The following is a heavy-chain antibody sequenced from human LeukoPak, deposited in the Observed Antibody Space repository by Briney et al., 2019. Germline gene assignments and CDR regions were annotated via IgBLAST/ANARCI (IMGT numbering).Heavy chain of an antibody. J-gene: IGHJ4*02. Sequence: ASVKVSFKASGYPFTNYYMHWVRQAPGQGLEWMGIINPSGGSTNYAQKFQGRVTMTRDTSTSTVYMELSSLRSEDTAVYYCGRDQGYSGYDSPDYWGQGTLVTVSS. V-gene: IGHV1-46*01. D-gene: IGHD5-12*01. CDR1: GYPFTNYY. CDR3: GRDQGYSGYDSPDY. CDR2: INPSGGST.